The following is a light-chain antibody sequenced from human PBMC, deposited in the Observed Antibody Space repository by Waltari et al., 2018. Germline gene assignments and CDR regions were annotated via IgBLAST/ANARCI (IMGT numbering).Light chain of an antibody. CDR2: DVT. CDR3: SSYTSSNTLV. Sequence: QSALTQPASVSGSPGQSTTVSCTGSSSDVGGYNYVSWYQQHPGKAPKLMLYDVTNRPSGVSSRFSGSKSGNTASLAISGLQAEDEADYYCSSYTSSNTLVFGGGTKLTVL. CDR1: SSDVGGYNY. J-gene: IGLJ2*01. V-gene: IGLV2-14*03.